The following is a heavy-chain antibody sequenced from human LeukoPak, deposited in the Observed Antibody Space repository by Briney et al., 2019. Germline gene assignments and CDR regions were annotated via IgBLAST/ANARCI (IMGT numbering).Heavy chain of an antibody. J-gene: IGHJ4*02. V-gene: IGHV1-69*13. CDR1: GGTFSSYA. CDR2: IIPIFGTA. CDR3: ARGDIPELYYFDY. Sequence: GASVKVSCKASGGTFSSYAISWVRQAPGQGPEWMGGIIPIFGTANYAQKFQGRVTITADESTSTAYMELSSLRSEDTAVYYCARGDIPELYYFDYWGQGTLVTVSS. D-gene: IGHD1-14*01.